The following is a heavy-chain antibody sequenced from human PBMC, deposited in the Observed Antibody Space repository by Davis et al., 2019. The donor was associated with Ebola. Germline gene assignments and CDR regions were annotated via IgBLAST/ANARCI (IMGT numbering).Heavy chain of an antibody. CDR1: GGSISSGDYY. J-gene: IGHJ6*02. V-gene: IGHV4-61*08. D-gene: IGHD5-12*01. Sequence: SETLSLTCTVSGGSISSGDYYWSWIRQPPGKGLEWIGYIYYSGSTNYNPSLKSRVTISVDTSKNQFSLKLSSVTAADTAVYYCARGVGYSGYDILYYYYYGMDVWGQGTTVTVSS. CDR2: IYYSGST. CDR3: ARGVGYSGYDILYYYYYGMDV.